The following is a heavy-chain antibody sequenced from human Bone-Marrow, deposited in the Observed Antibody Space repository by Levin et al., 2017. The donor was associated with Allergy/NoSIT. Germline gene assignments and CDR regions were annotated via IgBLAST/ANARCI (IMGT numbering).Heavy chain of an antibody. Sequence: GGSLRLSCAASGFSFSSFEMYWVRQGPGKGLEWVSGISGSGRRTDYGDSVKGRFTISRDNSKNTLYLQMNSLRGEDTAVYYCARRLDYYFGMDVWGQGTTVTVSS. CDR1: GFSFSSFE. V-gene: IGHV3-23*01. CDR3: ARRLDYYFGMDV. CDR2: ISGSGRRT. D-gene: IGHD3-16*01. J-gene: IGHJ6*02.